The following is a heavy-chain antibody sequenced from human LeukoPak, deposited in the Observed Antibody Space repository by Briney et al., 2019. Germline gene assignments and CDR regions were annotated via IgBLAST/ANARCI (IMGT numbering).Heavy chain of an antibody. CDR2: IYHSGST. CDR3: ARVAYSSGWYGGFDY. CDR1: GXXXXSNX. V-gene: IGHV4-4*02. D-gene: IGHD6-19*01. Sequence: GXXXXSNXXSWVRQPPGKGLEXXGEIYHSGSTNYNPSLKSRVTISVDKSKNQFSLKLSSVTAADTAVYYCARVAYSSGWYGGFDYWGQGTLVTVSS. J-gene: IGHJ4*02.